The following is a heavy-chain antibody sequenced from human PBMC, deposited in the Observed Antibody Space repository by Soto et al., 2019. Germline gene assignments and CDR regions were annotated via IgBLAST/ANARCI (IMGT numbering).Heavy chain of an antibody. J-gene: IGHJ4*02. D-gene: IGHD5-18*01. Sequence: EVQLVESGGGLVQPGGSLRLSCAASGFTFSSYSMNWVRQAPGKGLEWVSYISSSSSTIYYADSVKGRFTISRDKAKNSLYLQMNSLRDEDTAVYYCARDSSPRRGYSYGCYYFDYWGQGTLVTVSS. CDR2: ISSSSSTI. CDR3: ARDSSPRRGYSYGCYYFDY. V-gene: IGHV3-48*02. CDR1: GFTFSSYS.